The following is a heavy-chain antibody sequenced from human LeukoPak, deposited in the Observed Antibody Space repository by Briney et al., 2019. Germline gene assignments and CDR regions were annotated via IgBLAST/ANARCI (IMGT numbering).Heavy chain of an antibody. CDR3: ARGLDFWSGYLYYFDY. J-gene: IGHJ4*02. CDR1: GGSFSGYY. D-gene: IGHD3-3*01. CDR2: INHSGST. V-gene: IGHV4-34*01. Sequence: SETLSLTCAVYGGSFSGYYWSWIRQPPGKGLGWIGEINHSGSTNYNPSLKSRVTISVDTSKNQFSLKLSSVTAADTAVYYCARGLDFWSGYLYYFDYWGQGTLVTVSS.